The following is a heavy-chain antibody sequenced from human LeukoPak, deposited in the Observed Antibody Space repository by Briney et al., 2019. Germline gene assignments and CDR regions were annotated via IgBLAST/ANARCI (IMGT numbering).Heavy chain of an antibody. CDR2: ISSSSSTI. Sequence: GGSLRLSCAASGFTFSSYEMNWVRQAPGKGLEWVSYISSSSSTIYYADSVKGRFTISRDNAKNSLYLQTNSLRAEDTAVYYCAGRYDFWSGYHPLDAFDIWGQGTMVTVSS. CDR1: GFTFSSYE. D-gene: IGHD3-3*01. CDR3: AGRYDFWSGYHPLDAFDI. J-gene: IGHJ3*02. V-gene: IGHV3-48*03.